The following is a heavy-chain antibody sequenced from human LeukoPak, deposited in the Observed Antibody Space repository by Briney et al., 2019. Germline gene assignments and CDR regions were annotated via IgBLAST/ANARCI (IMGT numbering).Heavy chain of an antibody. CDR3: ARDGHYYMDV. J-gene: IGHJ6*03. Sequence: GGSLRLSCAASGFTFSSYSMNWVRQAPGKGLVWVLCINTDGSSTSYADSVKGRFTISRDNAKNTLYLQMNSLRAEDTAVYYCARDGHYYMDVWGKGTTVTVSS. V-gene: IGHV3-74*01. CDR1: GFTFSSYS. CDR2: INTDGSST.